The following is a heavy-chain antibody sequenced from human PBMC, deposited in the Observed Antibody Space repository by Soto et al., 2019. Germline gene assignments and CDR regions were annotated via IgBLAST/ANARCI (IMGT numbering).Heavy chain of an antibody. Sequence: GGSLRLSCAASGFTFSSYWMSWVRQAPGKGLEWVANIKQDGSEKYYVDSVKGRFTISRDNAKNSLYLQMNSLRAEDTAVYYCARIHYDFWSGYYYYYMDVWGKGTTVTVSS. D-gene: IGHD3-3*01. CDR1: GFTFSSYW. J-gene: IGHJ6*03. CDR2: IKQDGSEK. CDR3: ARIHYDFWSGYYYYYMDV. V-gene: IGHV3-7*01.